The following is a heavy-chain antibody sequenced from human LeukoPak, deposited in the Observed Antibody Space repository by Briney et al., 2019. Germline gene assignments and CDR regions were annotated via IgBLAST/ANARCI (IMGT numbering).Heavy chain of an antibody. CDR3: ARDIVVVVAATPFDYYGMDV. CDR1: GGTFSSYA. Sequence: SVKVSCKASGGTFSSYAISWVRQAPGQGLEWMGRIIPILGIANYAQKFQGRVTITADKSTSTAYMELSSLRSEDTAVYYCARDIVVVVAATPFDYYGMDVWGQGTTVTVSS. CDR2: IIPILGIA. D-gene: IGHD2-15*01. J-gene: IGHJ6*02. V-gene: IGHV1-69*04.